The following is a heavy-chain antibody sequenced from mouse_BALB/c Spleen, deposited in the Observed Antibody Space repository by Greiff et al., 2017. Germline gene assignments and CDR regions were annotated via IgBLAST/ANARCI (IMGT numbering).Heavy chain of an antibody. J-gene: IGHJ4*01. Sequence: QVQLQQSAAELARPGASVKMSCKASGYTFTSYTMHWVKQRPGQGLEWIGYINPSSGYTEYNQKFKDKTTLTADKSSSTAYMQLSSLTSEDSAVYYCARRYYGPYYAMDYWGQGTSVTVSS. CDR1: GYTFTSYT. CDR3: ARRYYGPYYAMDY. CDR2: INPSSGYT. V-gene: IGHV1-4*02. D-gene: IGHD1-2*01.